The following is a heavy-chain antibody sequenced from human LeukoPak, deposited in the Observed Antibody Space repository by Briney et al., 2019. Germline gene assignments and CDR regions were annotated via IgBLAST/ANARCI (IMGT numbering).Heavy chain of an antibody. CDR1: GFTFSSYW. D-gene: IGHD1-1*01. V-gene: IGHV3-7*01. CDR3: AREVTTTWFDP. Sequence: GGSLRLSCAASGFTFSSYWMSWVRRAPGKGLKWVANIKQDGSEKYYVDSVKGRFTISRDNAKNSLYLQMNSPRAEDTAVYYCAREVTTTWFDPWGQGTLVTVSS. CDR2: IKQDGSEK. J-gene: IGHJ5*02.